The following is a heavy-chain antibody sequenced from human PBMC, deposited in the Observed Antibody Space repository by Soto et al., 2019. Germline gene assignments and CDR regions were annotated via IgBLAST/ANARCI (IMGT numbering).Heavy chain of an antibody. CDR1: GGSISSYY. J-gene: IGHJ3*01. CDR3: ARLDSSGPEV. V-gene: IGHV4-59*08. D-gene: IGHD3-22*01. Sequence: PSETLSLTCTVSGGSISSYYWSWIRQPPGKGLEWIGYIYYSGSTSYNPSLKSRVTISVDTSKNQFSLKLSSVTAADTAVYYCARLDSSGPEVWGQGTMVTVSS. CDR2: IYYSGST.